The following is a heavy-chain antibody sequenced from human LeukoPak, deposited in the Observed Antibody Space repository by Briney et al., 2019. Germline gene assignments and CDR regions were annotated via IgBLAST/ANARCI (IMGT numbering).Heavy chain of an antibody. Sequence: SQTLSLTCAISGDSVSSNSASWNWIRQSLSRGLEWLGRTYYRSKWRNDYAVSVKSRITISPDTSKNQFSLQLNSVTPEDTAVYYCARGTGDSCKDWGLGTLVTVSS. CDR3: ARGTGDSCKD. CDR1: GDSVSSNSAS. V-gene: IGHV6-1*01. CDR2: TYYRSKWRN. J-gene: IGHJ4*02. D-gene: IGHD3-22*01.